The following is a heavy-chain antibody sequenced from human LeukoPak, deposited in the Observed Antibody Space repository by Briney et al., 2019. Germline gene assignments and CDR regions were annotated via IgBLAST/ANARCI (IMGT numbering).Heavy chain of an antibody. J-gene: IGHJ6*02. CDR3: AKATRKTDYGMDV. Sequence: GGSLRLSCAASGFTFSSYWMSWVRQAPGKGLEWVSGISGSGGSTYYADSVKGRFTISRDNSKNTLYLQMNSLRAEDTAVYYCAKATRKTDYGMDVWGQGTTVTVSS. CDR2: ISGSGGST. V-gene: IGHV3-23*01. CDR1: GFTFSSYW. D-gene: IGHD1-14*01.